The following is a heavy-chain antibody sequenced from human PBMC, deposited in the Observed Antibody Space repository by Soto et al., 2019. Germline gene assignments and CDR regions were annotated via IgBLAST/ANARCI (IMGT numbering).Heavy chain of an antibody. J-gene: IGHJ4*02. CDR2: IYRTGST. V-gene: IGHV4-4*02. CDR1: GGSFTSNNW. Sequence: QVQLQESGPGLVKPSGTLSLTCAVSGGSFTSNNWWTWVRQPPGQGLEWIGEIYRTGSTNYNPSLKRRVNISLDKSENQFSLKVTSLTAADTAVYYCASRDPGTSVDDWGQGTLVTVSS. D-gene: IGHD1-7*01. CDR3: ASRDPGTSVDD.